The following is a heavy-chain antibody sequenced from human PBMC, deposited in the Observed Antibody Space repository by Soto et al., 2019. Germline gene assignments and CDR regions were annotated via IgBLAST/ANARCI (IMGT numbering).Heavy chain of an antibody. Sequence: SETLSLTCTVSGGPISSGGYYWSWIRQHPGKGLEWIGYIYYSGSTYYNPSLKSRVTISVDTSKNQFSLKLSSVTAADTAVYYCARSRTEFLDNWFDPWGQGTLVTVSS. J-gene: IGHJ5*02. CDR1: GGPISSGGYY. D-gene: IGHD6-25*01. CDR3: ARSRTEFLDNWFDP. V-gene: IGHV4-31*03. CDR2: IYYSGST.